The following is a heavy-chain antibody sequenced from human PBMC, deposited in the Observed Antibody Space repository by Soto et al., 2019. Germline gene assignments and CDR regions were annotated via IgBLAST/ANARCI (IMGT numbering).Heavy chain of an antibody. CDR2: IYYSGST. D-gene: IGHD2-15*01. J-gene: IGHJ4*02. CDR1: GYSISSGYY. Sequence: SETLSLTCAVSGYSISSGYYWGWLRQPPGKGLEWIGYIYYSGSTYYNPSLKSRVTISVDTSKNQFSLKLSSVTAADTAVYYCARDGVGFDYWGQGTLVTVSS. V-gene: IGHV4-38-2*02. CDR3: ARDGVGFDY.